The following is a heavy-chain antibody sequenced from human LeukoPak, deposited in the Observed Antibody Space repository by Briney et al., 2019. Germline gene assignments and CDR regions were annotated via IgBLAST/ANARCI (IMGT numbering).Heavy chain of an antibody. Sequence: SETLSLTCTVSGGSISSGGYYWSWIRQHPGKGLEWIGYIYYSGSTYYNPSLKSRVTISVDTSKNQFSLKLSSVTAADTAVYYCARRPRGDYKAWFDPWGQGTLVTVSS. V-gene: IGHV4-31*03. J-gene: IGHJ5*02. CDR1: GGSISSGGYY. D-gene: IGHD5-24*01. CDR2: IYYSGST. CDR3: ARRPRGDYKAWFDP.